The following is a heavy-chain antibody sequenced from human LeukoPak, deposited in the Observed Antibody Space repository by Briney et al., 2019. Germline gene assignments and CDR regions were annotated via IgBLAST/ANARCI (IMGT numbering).Heavy chain of an antibody. CDR3: ARDIVVVVPYGMDV. Sequence: ASVKASCKASGYTFTSYDINWVRQATGQGLEWMGWMNPNSGNTGYAQKFQGRVTMTRNTSISTAYMELSSLRSEDTAVYYCARDIVVVVPYGMDVWGQGTTVTVSS. D-gene: IGHD2-15*01. J-gene: IGHJ6*02. CDR2: MNPNSGNT. V-gene: IGHV1-8*01. CDR1: GYTFTSYD.